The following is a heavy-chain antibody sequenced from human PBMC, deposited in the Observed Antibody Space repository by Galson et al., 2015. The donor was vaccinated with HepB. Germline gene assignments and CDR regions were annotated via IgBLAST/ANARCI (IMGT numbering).Heavy chain of an antibody. CDR2: IYYSGST. D-gene: IGHD1-26*01. J-gene: IGHJ6*02. CDR3: ARRRPYSGSYV. CDR1: GGSISSSSYY. V-gene: IGHV4-39*01. Sequence: ETLSLTCTVSGGSISSSSYYWGWIRQPPGKGLEWIGSIYYSGSTYYNPSLKSRVTISVDTSKNQFSLKLSSVTAADTAVYYCARRRPYSGSYVWGQGTTVTVSS.